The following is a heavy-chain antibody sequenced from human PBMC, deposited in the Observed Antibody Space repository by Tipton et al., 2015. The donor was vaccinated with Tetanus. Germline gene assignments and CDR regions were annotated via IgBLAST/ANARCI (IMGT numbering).Heavy chain of an antibody. V-gene: IGHV3-7*01. J-gene: IGHJ4*02. CDR1: GFTFRSYW. CDR2: IKQDGSEK. CDR3: ARAYYYGSMYYFDC. D-gene: IGHD3-10*01. Sequence: SLRLSCVASGFTFRSYWMSWVRQAPGKGLEWVANIKQDGSEKYYVDSVKGRFSISRDNARNSVYLQMNSLRAEDTAVYYCARAYYYGSMYYFDCWGQGTLVTVSS.